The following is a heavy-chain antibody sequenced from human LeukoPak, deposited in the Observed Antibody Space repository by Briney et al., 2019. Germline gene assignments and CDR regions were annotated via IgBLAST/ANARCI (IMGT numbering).Heavy chain of an antibody. CDR3: ARSNYAYTYYYYYMDV. CDR2: IYYSGST. V-gene: IGHV4-39*01. Sequence: SETLSLTCTASGGSISSSSYYWGWIRQPPGKGLEWIGSIYYSGSTYYNPSLKSRVTISVDTSKNQFSLKLSSVTAADTAVYYCARSNYAYTYYYYYMDVWGKGTTVTVSS. CDR1: GGSISSSSYY. J-gene: IGHJ6*03. D-gene: IGHD5-24*01.